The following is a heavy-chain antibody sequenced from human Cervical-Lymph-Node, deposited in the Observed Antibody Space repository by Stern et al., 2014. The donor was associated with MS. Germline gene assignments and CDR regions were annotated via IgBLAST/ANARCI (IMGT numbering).Heavy chain of an antibody. CDR2: VNHGGST. J-gene: IGHJ4*02. CDR3: ARRLWVPSGWSPFGF. D-gene: IGHD6-19*01. CDR1: GGSFSDYY. V-gene: IGHV4-34*01. Sequence: QVQLQQWGAGLLKPSETLSLTCAVYGGSFSDYYWTWIRQPPGKGLEWIGEVNHGGSTNYNPSLKSRVTISVDTSKNQFSRKVRSVTAADTAVYYCARRLWVPSGWSPFGFWGQGTLVTVSS.